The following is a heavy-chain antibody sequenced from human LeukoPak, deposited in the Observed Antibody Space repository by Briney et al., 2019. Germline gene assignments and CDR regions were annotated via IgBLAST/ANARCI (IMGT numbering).Heavy chain of an antibody. CDR3: ARAPRVPSRGIPHDAFDI. CDR1: GFTFSSYW. Sequence: GGSLRLSCAASGFTFSSYWMSWVRQAPGKGLEWVANIKPDGSEKYYVDSVKGRFTISRDNAKKSMYLQMNSLRAEDTAVYYCARAPRVPSRGIPHDAFDIWGQGTMVTVSS. V-gene: IGHV3-7*01. CDR2: IKPDGSEK. D-gene: IGHD2-2*01. J-gene: IGHJ3*02.